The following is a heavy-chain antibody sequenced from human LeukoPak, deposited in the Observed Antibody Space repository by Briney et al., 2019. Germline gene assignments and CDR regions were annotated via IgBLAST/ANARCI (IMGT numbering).Heavy chain of an antibody. CDR1: GFTFSNAW. V-gene: IGHV3-15*01. CDR3: TTDVFYRYYYYMDV. J-gene: IGHJ6*03. D-gene: IGHD2/OR15-2a*01. Sequence: GGSLRLSCAASGFTFSNAWMSWVRQAPGKGLEWVGRIKSKTDGGTTDYAAPVKGRFTISRDDSKNTLYLQMNSLKTEDTAVYYCTTDVFYRYYYYMDVWGKGTMVTVSS. CDR2: IKSKTDGGTT.